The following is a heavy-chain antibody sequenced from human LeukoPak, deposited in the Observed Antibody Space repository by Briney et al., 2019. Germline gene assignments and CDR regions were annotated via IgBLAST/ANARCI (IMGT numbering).Heavy chain of an antibody. Sequence: TSETLSLTCTVSGASISSGDFYWSWIRQPPGKGLEWIGYIYYDGSTYYNPSLKNRLTISIDTSQNQFSLNLCIVTAADTAVYYCARGSYRDGYNYWGQGTPVIVSS. D-gene: IGHD5-24*01. CDR2: IYYDGST. CDR1: GASISSGDFY. CDR3: ARGSYRDGYNY. J-gene: IGHJ4*02. V-gene: IGHV4-30-4*01.